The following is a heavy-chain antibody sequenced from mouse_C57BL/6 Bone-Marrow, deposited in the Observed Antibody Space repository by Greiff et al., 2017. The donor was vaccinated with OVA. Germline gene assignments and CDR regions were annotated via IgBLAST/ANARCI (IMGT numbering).Heavy chain of an antibody. CDR2: IDPSDSYT. J-gene: IGHJ2*01. Sequence: QVQLQQPGAELVKPGASVKLSCKASGYTFTSYWMQWVKQRPGQGLEWIGEIDPSDSYTNYNQKFKGKATLTVDTSSSTAYMQLSSLTSEDSAVYYCARWRYYYYFDYWGQGTTLTVSS. CDR1: GYTFTSYW. D-gene: IGHD1-1*01. CDR3: ARWRYYYYFDY. V-gene: IGHV1-50*01.